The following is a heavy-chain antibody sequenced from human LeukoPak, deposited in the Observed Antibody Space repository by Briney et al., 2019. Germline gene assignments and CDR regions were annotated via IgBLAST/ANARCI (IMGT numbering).Heavy chain of an antibody. D-gene: IGHD3-10*01. CDR3: AKDVYGSGSYSHFDY. V-gene: IGHV1-2*02. CDR1: GYTFTGYY. Sequence: ASVKVSCKASGYTFTGYYMHWVRQAPGQGLEWMGWINPNSGGTNYAQKFQGRVTMTRDTSISTAYMELSRLRSDDTAVYYCAKDVYGSGSYSHFDYWGQGTLVTVSS. CDR2: INPNSGGT. J-gene: IGHJ4*02.